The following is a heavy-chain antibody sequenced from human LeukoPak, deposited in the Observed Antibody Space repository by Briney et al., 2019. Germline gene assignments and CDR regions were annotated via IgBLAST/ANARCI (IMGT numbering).Heavy chain of an antibody. J-gene: IGHJ6*02. Sequence: ASVKVSCKASGYTFTGYYMHWVRQAPGQGLEWVGWINPNSGGTNYAQKFQGWVTMTRDTSISTAYMELGRLRSDDTAVYYCARDGGFWSGYTTYGMDVWGQGTTVTVSS. D-gene: IGHD3-3*01. CDR3: ARDGGFWSGYTTYGMDV. CDR1: GYTFTGYY. V-gene: IGHV1-2*04. CDR2: INPNSGGT.